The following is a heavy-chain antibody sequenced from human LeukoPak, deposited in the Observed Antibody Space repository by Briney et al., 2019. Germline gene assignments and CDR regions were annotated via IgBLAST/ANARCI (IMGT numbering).Heavy chain of an antibody. CDR3: ARAPSEIGGYYPEYFRH. D-gene: IGHD3-22*01. CDR2: IKSDGST. Sequence: GGSLRLSCAASGLIFGNYWMTWVRQAPGKGLVWVSRIKSDGSTNYADSVKGRFTISRDNAKNTVSLQMNSLRAEDTGVYYCARAPSEIGGYYPEYFRHWGQGTLVTVSS. CDR1: GLIFGNYW. V-gene: IGHV3-74*01. J-gene: IGHJ1*01.